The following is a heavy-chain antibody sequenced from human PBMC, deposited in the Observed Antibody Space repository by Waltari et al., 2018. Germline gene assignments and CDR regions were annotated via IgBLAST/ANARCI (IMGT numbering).Heavy chain of an antibody. J-gene: IGHJ4*02. CDR1: GFSLSTSGMC. V-gene: IGHV2-70*15. CDR2: IDWDDDK. CDR3: ARIRVVQGVNELDY. D-gene: IGHD3-10*01. Sequence: QVTLRESGPALVKPTQTLTLTCTFSGFSLSTSGMCVSWIRQPPGKALEWLARIDWDDDKYYSTSLKTRLTISKDTSKNQVVLTMTNMDPVDTATYYCARIRVVQGVNELDYWGQGTLVIVSS.